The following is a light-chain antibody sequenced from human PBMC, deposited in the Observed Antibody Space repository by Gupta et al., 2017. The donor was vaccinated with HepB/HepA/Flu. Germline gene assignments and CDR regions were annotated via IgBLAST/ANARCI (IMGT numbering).Light chain of an antibody. Sequence: SVLTQPPSLSATHGQKVTISCSGSSSNIENNYVSWYQQLPGTAPKLLIFENTQRPSGIPDRFSGSTSDTSATLDITGLQPGEDADYYCGAVYISRSVVVFGGGTRLTVL. J-gene: IGLJ2*01. CDR1: SSNIENNY. CDR2: ENT. V-gene: IGLV1-51*02. CDR3: GAVYISRSVVV.